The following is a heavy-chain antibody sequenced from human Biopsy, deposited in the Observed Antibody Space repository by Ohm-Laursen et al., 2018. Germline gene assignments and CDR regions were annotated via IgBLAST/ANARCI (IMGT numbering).Heavy chain of an antibody. CDR2: IRRNSAII. V-gene: IGHV3-9*01. Sequence: SLRLSCTASGFTFDDNGMHWVRQPPGKGLEWVSGIRRNSAIIDYADPVRGRFTISRDNARRFLFLQMNNLKSEDTAFYYCARDRGGARYGMDVWGRGTTVTVSS. J-gene: IGHJ6*02. D-gene: IGHD1-26*01. CDR1: GFTFDDNG. CDR3: ARDRGGARYGMDV.